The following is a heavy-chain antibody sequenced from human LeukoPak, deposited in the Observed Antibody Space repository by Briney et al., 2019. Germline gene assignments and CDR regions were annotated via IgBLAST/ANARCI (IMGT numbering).Heavy chain of an antibody. J-gene: IGHJ4*02. D-gene: IGHD4-11*01. Sequence: GGSLRLSCAASGFSFNDYYMSWIRQAPGKGLEWVSYISSSSSYTDYADSVKGRFTISRDNAKNSLYLQMNSLRAEDTAVYYCAREVYSYFNYWGQGTLVTVSS. CDR3: AREVYSYFNY. CDR1: GFSFNDYY. CDR2: ISSSSSYT. V-gene: IGHV3-11*05.